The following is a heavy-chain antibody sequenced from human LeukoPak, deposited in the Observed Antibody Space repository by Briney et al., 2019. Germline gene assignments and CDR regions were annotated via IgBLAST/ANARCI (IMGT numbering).Heavy chain of an antibody. V-gene: IGHV3-15*01. CDR3: TTASDYYDSSGYYFVFDY. Sequence: GGSLRLSCAASGFTFSNAWMSWVRQAPGKGLEWVGRIKSKTDGGTTDYAAPVKGRFTVSRDDSKNTLYLQMNSLKTEDTAVYYRTTASDYYDSSGYYFVFDYWGQGTLVTVSS. J-gene: IGHJ4*02. CDR1: GFTFSNAW. D-gene: IGHD3-22*01. CDR2: IKSKTDGGTT.